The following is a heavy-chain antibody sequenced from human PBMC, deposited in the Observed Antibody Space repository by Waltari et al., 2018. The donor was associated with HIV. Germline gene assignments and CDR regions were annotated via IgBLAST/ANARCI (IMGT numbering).Heavy chain of an antibody. CDR1: GFTFRSYA. V-gene: IGHV3-30*04. CDR3: ASLGGDAFDI. Sequence: QVQLVESGGGVVQPGRSLRLSCAASGFTFRSYAMHWVRQAPGKGLEWVAVISYDGSNKYYADSVKGRFTISRDNSKNTLYLQMNSLRAEDTAVYYCASLGGDAFDIWGQGTMVTVSS. D-gene: IGHD3-10*01. J-gene: IGHJ3*02. CDR2: ISYDGSNK.